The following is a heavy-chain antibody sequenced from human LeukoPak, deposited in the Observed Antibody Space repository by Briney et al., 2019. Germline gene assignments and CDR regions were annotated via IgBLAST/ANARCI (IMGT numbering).Heavy chain of an antibody. V-gene: IGHV4-39*01. J-gene: IGHJ4*02. CDR3: ARLSHYSDSSGYYLGSYYFDY. Sequence: PSETLSPTCTVSGGSISSTTYYWGWIRQPPGKGLEWIGTIYYSGSTYYNPSVKSRVTLSLDTSKNQLSLKLSSVTAADTAVYYCARLSHYSDSSGYYLGSYYFDYWGQRALVTVSS. CDR1: GGSISSTTYY. CDR2: IYYSGST. D-gene: IGHD3-22*01.